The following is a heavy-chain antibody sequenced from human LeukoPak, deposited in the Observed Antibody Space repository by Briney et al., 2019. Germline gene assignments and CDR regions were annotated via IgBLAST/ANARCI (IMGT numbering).Heavy chain of an antibody. CDR1: GFTFSSYW. CDR3: ARDREGSSSWYTGFDI. Sequence: GGSLRLSCAGSGFTFSSYWMHWVRQAPGKGLVWVSRINSDGRSTSYADSVKGRFTISRDNAKNTLYLQMNSLRAEDTAVYYCARDREGSSSWYTGFDIWGQGTMVTVSS. CDR2: INSDGRST. D-gene: IGHD6-13*01. J-gene: IGHJ3*02. V-gene: IGHV3-74*01.